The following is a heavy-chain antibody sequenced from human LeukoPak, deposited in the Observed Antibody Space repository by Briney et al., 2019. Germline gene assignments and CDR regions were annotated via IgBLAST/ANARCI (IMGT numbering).Heavy chain of an antibody. CDR3: ARRPCSGGSCYFRTDAFDI. J-gene: IGHJ3*02. CDR1: GGSFSGYY. Sequence: SETLSLTCAVYGGSFSGYYWSWLRQPPGKGLEWIGEINHSGSTNYNPSLKSRVTISVETSKNQFSLKLSSVTAADTAVFYCARRPCSGGSCYFRTDAFDIWGQGTMVTVSS. CDR2: INHSGST. D-gene: IGHD2-15*01. V-gene: IGHV4-34*01.